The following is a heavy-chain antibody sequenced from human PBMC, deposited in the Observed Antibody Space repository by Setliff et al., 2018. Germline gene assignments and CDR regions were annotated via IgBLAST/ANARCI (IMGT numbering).Heavy chain of an antibody. Sequence: PSETLSLTCTVSGDSISPYYWNWIRQSPGKGLEWIGYVYTTLSTNYNPSLKSRVTMSVDTSKNQFSLRLSSVTAADTAVYYCARDHAPVPTARQVYYSLDVWGKGTTVTV. CDR2: VYTTLST. V-gene: IGHV4-4*08. CDR1: GDSISPYY. J-gene: IGHJ6*03. CDR3: ARDHAPVPTARQVYYSLDV. D-gene: IGHD2-2*01.